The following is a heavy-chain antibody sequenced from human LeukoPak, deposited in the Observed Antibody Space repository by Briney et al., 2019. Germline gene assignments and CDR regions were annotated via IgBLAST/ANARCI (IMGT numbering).Heavy chain of an antibody. D-gene: IGHD3-10*01. CDR3: AKDYGFPGSGSYYPGY. J-gene: IGHJ4*02. CDR1: GFTFSSYA. Sequence: GGSLRLSCAASGFTFSSYAMSWVRQAPGKGLEWVSAISGSGGSTYYADSVKGRFTISRDNSKNTLYLQMNSLRAEDTAVYYCAKDYGFPGSGSYYPGYWGQGTLVTVSS. CDR2: ISGSGGST. V-gene: IGHV3-23*01.